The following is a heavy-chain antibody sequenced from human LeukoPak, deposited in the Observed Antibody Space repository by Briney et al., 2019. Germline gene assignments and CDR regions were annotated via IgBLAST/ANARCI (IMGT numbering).Heavy chain of an antibody. D-gene: IGHD3-9*01. Sequence: ASVKVSCKASGYTFTGYYMHWVRQAPGQGLEWMGWINPNSGGTNYAQKFQGRVTMTRDTSISTAYMELSRLRSDDTAVYYCAREYYDILTGPTYYMDVWGKGTTVTISS. CDR1: GYTFTGYY. J-gene: IGHJ6*03. CDR3: AREYYDILTGPTYYMDV. V-gene: IGHV1-2*02. CDR2: INPNSGGT.